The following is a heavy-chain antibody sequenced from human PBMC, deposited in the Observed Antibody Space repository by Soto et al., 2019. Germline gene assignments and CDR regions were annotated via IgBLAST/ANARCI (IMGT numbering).Heavy chain of an antibody. D-gene: IGHD5-12*01. CDR2: MNPSTGNT. V-gene: IGHV1-8*01. CDR1: GYTFTSYD. CDR3: ARGLIIVAGGFDP. J-gene: IGHJ5*02. Sequence: QVQLVQSGAEVKKPGASVKVSCKASGYTFTSYDIIWVRQATGQGLEWMGWMNPSTGNTDSAEKFQGRITMTRNTAISTVYMEVSSRNFEDTAVYYCARGLIIVAGGFDPWGQGTLVTVSS.